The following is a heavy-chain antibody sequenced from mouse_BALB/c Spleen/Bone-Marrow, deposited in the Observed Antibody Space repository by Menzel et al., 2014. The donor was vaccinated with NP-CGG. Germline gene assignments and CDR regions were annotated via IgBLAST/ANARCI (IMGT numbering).Heavy chain of an antibody. Sequence: QVQLKQSGAELVRPGGSVKISCKGSGYTFTDYTMHWVEQSHAKSLEWVGVISTYYGDASYNQKFKGKATMTVDKSSSTAYMELARLTSEDSAIYYCARVITTGYYGMDYWGQGTSVTVSS. CDR2: ISTYYGDA. CDR3: ARVITTGYYGMDY. V-gene: IGHV1S137*01. CDR1: GYTFTDYT. D-gene: IGHD2-4*01. J-gene: IGHJ4*01.